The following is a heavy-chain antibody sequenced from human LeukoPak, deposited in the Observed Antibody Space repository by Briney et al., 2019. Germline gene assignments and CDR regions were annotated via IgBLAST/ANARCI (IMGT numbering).Heavy chain of an antibody. CDR1: GYTFTSYA. J-gene: IGHJ4*02. V-gene: IGHV1-18*01. CDR3: ARAEYDFWSGYPNFDY. Sequence: ASVKVSCKASGYTFTSYAISWVRQAPGQGLEWMGWISAYNGDTNYAQRLQGRVTMTADTSTGTAYMELRSLRSDDTAVYYCARAEYDFWSGYPNFDYWGQGTLVTVSS. CDR2: ISAYNGDT. D-gene: IGHD3-3*01.